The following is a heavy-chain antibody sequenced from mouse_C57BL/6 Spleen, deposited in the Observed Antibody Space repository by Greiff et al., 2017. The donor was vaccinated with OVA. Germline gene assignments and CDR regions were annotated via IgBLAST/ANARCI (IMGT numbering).Heavy chain of an antibody. V-gene: IGHV1-54*01. Sequence: VQLQQSGAELVRPGTSVKVSCKASGYAFTNYLIEWVKRRPGQGLEWIGVINPGSGGTNYNEKFKGKATLTADKSSSTAYMQLSSLTSEDSAVYFCARRDYAMDYWGQGTSVTVSS. CDR3: ARRDYAMDY. CDR1: GYAFTNYL. J-gene: IGHJ4*01. CDR2: INPGSGGT.